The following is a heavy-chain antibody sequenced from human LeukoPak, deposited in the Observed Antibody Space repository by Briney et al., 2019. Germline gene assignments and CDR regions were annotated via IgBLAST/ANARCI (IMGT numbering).Heavy chain of an antibody. V-gene: IGHV3-7*01. J-gene: IGHJ4*02. D-gene: IGHD2-2*01. CDR1: GFTFNGAW. CDR2: ISHDGSKE. CDR3: AAMSLAF. Sequence: PGGSLRLSCAASGFTFNGAWMSWVRQVPGKGLQWVAAISHDGSKEYYVDSVKGRFTISRDNAIDSQFLQMNSLRAEDAALYYCAAMSLAFWGQGTLVTVSS.